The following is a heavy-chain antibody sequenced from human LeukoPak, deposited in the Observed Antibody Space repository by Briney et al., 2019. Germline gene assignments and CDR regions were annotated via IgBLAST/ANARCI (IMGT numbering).Heavy chain of an antibody. CDR2: ISGNGGST. D-gene: IGHD6-19*01. J-gene: IGHJ3*02. CDR3: AKNGLGYAFDI. CDR1: GFTFSSYT. V-gene: IGHV3-23*01. Sequence: GGSLRLSCVASGFTFSSYTMSWVRQAPGKGLEWVSGISGNGGSTYYADSVKGRFTTSRDSSKNTVYLQMNSLRAEDTAVYYCAKNGLGYAFDIWGQGTMVTVSS.